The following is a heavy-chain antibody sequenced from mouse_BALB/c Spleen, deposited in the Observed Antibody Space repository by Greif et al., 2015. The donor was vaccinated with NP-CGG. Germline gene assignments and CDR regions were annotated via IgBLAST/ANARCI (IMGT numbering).Heavy chain of an antibody. CDR1: GYTFTSYW. V-gene: IGHV1-7*01. CDR2: INPSTGYT. J-gene: IGHJ1*01. CDR3: ARDYDYWYFDV. Sequence: VQGVESGAELAKPGASVKMSCKASGYTFTSYWMHWVKQRPGQGLEWIGYINPSTGYTEYNQKFKDKATLTADKSSSTAYVQLSSLTSEDSAVYYCARDYDYWYFDVWGAGTTVTVSS. D-gene: IGHD2-4*01.